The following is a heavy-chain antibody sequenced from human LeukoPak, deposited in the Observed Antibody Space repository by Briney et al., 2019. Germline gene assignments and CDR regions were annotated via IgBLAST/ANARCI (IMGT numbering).Heavy chain of an antibody. CDR2: ISSSSYI. CDR1: GFTFSSYS. D-gene: IGHD4-17*01. J-gene: IGHJ4*02. V-gene: IGHV3-21*01. CDR3: ARQGPYGDYSH. Sequence: GGSLRLSCAASGFTFSSYSMNWVRQAPGKGLEGVSSISSSSYILYADSVKGRFTISRGNAKNSLFLQINSLRAEDTAVYYCARQGPYGDYSHWGQGTMVTVSS.